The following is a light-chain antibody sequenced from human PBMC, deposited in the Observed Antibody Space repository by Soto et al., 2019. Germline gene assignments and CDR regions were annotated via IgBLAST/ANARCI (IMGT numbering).Light chain of an antibody. CDR3: QQSYGTPFT. V-gene: IGKV1-39*01. Sequence: DLQMTQSPSSLSASVGDRVTITCRASQSIRNYLNWYQQKPEKAPKLLIYAASGLQSGVPSRFSGSGSGTDFTLTISSLQPEDFATYFCQQSYGTPFTFGPGTKVDVK. CDR2: AAS. J-gene: IGKJ3*01. CDR1: QSIRNY.